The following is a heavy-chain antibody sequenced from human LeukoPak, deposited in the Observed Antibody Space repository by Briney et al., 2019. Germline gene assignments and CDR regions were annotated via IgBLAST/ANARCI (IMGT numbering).Heavy chain of an antibody. CDR1: GVSISSGGYY. J-gene: IGHJ4*02. CDR3: AREGYEPPYGSGIDY. D-gene: IGHD3-10*01. Sequence: SETLSLTCTVSGVSISSGGYYWSWIRQHPGKGLEWIGYIYYSGSTYYDPSLKSRVTILVDTSKNQFSLKLSSVTAADTAVYYCAREGYEPPYGSGIDYWGQGTLVTVSS. V-gene: IGHV4-31*03. CDR2: IYYSGST.